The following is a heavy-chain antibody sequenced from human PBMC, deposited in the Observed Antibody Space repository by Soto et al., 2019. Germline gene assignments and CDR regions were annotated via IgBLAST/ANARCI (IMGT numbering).Heavy chain of an antibody. Sequence: DVQLLESGGGLVQPEGSLRLSCAASGFTFSSHAMGWVRQGPGKGLEWVAVVSIGGSTHYADSVRGRFTISRDNSKNTLSLQMNSPTAEDTAVYFCAKRRGAGGHFDYWGQGALVTVSS. D-gene: IGHD2-15*01. CDR3: AKRRGAGGHFDY. J-gene: IGHJ4*02. V-gene: IGHV3-23*01. CDR1: GFTFSSHA. CDR2: VSIGGST.